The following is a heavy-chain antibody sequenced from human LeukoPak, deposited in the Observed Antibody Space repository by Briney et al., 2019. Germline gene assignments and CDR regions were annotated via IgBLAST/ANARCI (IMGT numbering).Heavy chain of an antibody. J-gene: IGHJ4*02. V-gene: IGHV1-8*01. Sequence: ASVRVSCKASGYTFTSYDIDWVRQASGQGLEWMGWMNPNSGNTGYAQKFQGRVTMTSNTSISTAYMELSSLRSEDTAVYYCARTGGRIAAAGRPYYFDYWGQGTLVTVS. CDR1: GYTFTSYD. CDR2: MNPNSGNT. CDR3: ARTGGRIAAAGRPYYFDY. D-gene: IGHD6-13*01.